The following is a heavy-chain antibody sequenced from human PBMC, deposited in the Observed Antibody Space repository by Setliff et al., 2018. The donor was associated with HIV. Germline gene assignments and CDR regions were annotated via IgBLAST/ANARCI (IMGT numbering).Heavy chain of an antibody. CDR1: GFTFSTYW. Sequence: PGGSLRLSCAASGFTFSTYWMTWVRQAPGKGLEWVANTKPDGSETYYEDSVRGRFTVSRDNAKNSLYLQMASLRAEDTAVYYCARGTTGSGWFYDSWGQGVLVTVSS. CDR2: TKPDGSET. CDR3: ARGTTGSGWFYDS. J-gene: IGHJ4*02. V-gene: IGHV3-7*03. D-gene: IGHD6-19*01.